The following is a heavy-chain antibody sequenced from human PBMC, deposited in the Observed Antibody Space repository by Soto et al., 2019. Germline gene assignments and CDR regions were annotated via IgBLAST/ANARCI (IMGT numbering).Heavy chain of an antibody. D-gene: IGHD3-3*01. CDR1: RGSSNSAGHS. J-gene: IGHJ1*01. Sequence: PSETLSLTCTVSRGSSNSAGHSWGGVRQSPGKGLEWIGSRYHSGSSYYNRSLQSRVTISVDRSKAHFYHPLPSVTSADTAVYFCARAGYYVWCVALWGLGTPVTDS. CDR3: ARAGYYVWCVAL. V-gene: IGHV4-30-2*06. CDR2: RYHSGSS.